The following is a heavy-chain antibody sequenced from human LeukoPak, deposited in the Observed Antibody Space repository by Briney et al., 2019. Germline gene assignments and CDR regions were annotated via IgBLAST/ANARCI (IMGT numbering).Heavy chain of an antibody. CDR1: GFTFSSYA. V-gene: IGHV3-30*01. CDR2: ISYDGSNK. CDR3: ASEYGDYGLDY. J-gene: IGHJ4*02. D-gene: IGHD4-17*01. Sequence: GRSLLLSCAASGFTFSSYALHWVRQAPGKGLEWVAVISYDGSNKYYADSVKGRFTISRDNSKNTLYLQMNSLRAEDTAVYYCASEYGDYGLDYWGQGTLVTVSS.